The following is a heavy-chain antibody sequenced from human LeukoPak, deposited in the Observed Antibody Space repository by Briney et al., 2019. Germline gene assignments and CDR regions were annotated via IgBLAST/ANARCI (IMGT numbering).Heavy chain of an antibody. Sequence: GRSLRLSCTASGFTFGDYAMSWVRQAPGKGLEWVGFIRSKAYGGTTEYAASVSGRFTISRDDSKSIAYLQMNSLKTEDTAVYYCTTDGIVAYAFDIWGQGTMVTVSS. J-gene: IGHJ3*02. CDR3: TTDGIVAYAFDI. CDR2: IRSKAYGGTT. V-gene: IGHV3-49*04. D-gene: IGHD2-21*01. CDR1: GFTFGDYA.